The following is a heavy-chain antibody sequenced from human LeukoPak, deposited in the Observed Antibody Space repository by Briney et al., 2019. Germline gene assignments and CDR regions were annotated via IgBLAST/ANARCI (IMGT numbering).Heavy chain of an antibody. D-gene: IGHD3-3*01. CDR2: ISSNGGST. Sequence: GGSLRLSCAASGFTFSSYAMHWVRQAPGEGLEYVSAISSNGGSTYYADSVKGRFTISRDNSKNTLFLQMGSLRVEDMAVYYCARGLRAYYYYGMDVWGQGTTVTVSS. J-gene: IGHJ6*02. CDR3: ARGLRAYYYYGMDV. V-gene: IGHV3-64*02. CDR1: GFTFSSYA.